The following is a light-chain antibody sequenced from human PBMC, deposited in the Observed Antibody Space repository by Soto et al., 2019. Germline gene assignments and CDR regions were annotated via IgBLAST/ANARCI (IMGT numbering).Light chain of an antibody. Sequence: IQMTQSPSTLSASVGDSVTITCRASQRISGWLAWYQQKPGKAPNLLISKASTLESGVPSRFSGSGSGTEFTLTINRLQPDDFATYYCHQYNNYPYTFGQGTKLEIK. V-gene: IGKV1-5*03. CDR1: QRISGW. J-gene: IGKJ2*01. CDR3: HQYNNYPYT. CDR2: KAS.